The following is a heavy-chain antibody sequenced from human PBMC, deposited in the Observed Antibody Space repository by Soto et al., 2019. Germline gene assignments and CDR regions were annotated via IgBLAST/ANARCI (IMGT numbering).Heavy chain of an antibody. V-gene: IGHV3-74*01. CDR3: ARGIRGHDDKAV. D-gene: IGHD3-10*01. CDR1: GFTFSDYL. J-gene: IGHJ6*02. Sequence: EVQLVESGGDLVQPGGSLRLSCAASGFTFSDYLIHWVRQAPGKGLMWVSRIKGDGSITNYADSVKGRFTVSRDNAKNTVYLEMNSWREEDTALYYCARGIRGHDDKAVWGQGTTVSVSS. CDR2: IKGDGSIT.